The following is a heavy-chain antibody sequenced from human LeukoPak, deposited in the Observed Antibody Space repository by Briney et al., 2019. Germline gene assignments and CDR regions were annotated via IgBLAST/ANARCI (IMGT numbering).Heavy chain of an antibody. D-gene: IGHD3-16*02. Sequence: SETLSLTCTVSGGSISSSSYYWGWIRQPPGKGLEWIGSIYYSGSTYYNPSLKSRVTISVDTSKNQFSLKLSSVTAADTAVYYCARPSMITFGGVIANDAFDIWGQGTMVTVSS. CDR2: IYYSGST. CDR3: ARPSMITFGGVIANDAFDI. V-gene: IGHV4-39*01. CDR1: GGSISSSSYY. J-gene: IGHJ3*02.